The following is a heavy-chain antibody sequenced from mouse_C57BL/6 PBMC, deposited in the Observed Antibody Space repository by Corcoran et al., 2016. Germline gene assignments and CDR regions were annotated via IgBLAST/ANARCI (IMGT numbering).Heavy chain of an antibody. CDR3: ARRKIYYDYGPWFAY. D-gene: IGHD2-4*01. CDR1: GYTFTDYY. J-gene: IGHJ3*01. CDR2: INPNNGGT. Sequence: EVQLQQSGPELVKPGASVKISCKASGYTFTDYYMNWVKQSHGKSLEWIGDINPNNGGTSYNQKFKGKATLTVDKSSSTAYMELRSLTSEDSAVYYCARRKIYYDYGPWFAYWGQGTLVTVSA. V-gene: IGHV1-26*01.